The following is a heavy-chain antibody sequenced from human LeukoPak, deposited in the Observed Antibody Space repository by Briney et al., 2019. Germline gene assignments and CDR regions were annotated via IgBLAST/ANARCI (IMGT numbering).Heavy chain of an antibody. Sequence: VASVKVSCKASGGTFSSYAVTWVRQAPGQGLEWMGGIIPMFGTINYAQKFQGRVTITADESTTTAYMELSSLRSEDTAVYYCARGRQNVQDYWGQGTLVIVSS. J-gene: IGHJ4*02. V-gene: IGHV1-69*13. CDR1: GGTFSSYA. CDR3: ARGRQNVQDY. D-gene: IGHD1-1*01. CDR2: IIPMFGTI.